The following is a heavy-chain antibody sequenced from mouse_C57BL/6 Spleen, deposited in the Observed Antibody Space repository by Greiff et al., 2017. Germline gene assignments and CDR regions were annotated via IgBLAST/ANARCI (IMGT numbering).Heavy chain of an antibody. CDR3: ARNYDYDWFAY. CDR1: GYSITSGYY. Sequence: EVQLVESGPGLVKPSQSLSLTCSVTGYSITSGYYWNWIRQFPGNKLEWMGYISYDGSNNYNPSLKNRISITRDTSKNQFFLKLNSVTTEDTATXYCARNYDYDWFAYWGQGTLVTVSA. J-gene: IGHJ3*01. V-gene: IGHV3-6*01. D-gene: IGHD2-4*01. CDR2: ISYDGSN.